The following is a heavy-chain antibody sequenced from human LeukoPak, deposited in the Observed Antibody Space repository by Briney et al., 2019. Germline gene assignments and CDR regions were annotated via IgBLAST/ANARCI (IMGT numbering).Heavy chain of an antibody. CDR1: GGTFSSYA. V-gene: IGHV1-69*13. J-gene: IGHJ6*02. CDR3: ARPAAPVQLERDYYYYGMDV. CDR2: IIPIFGTA. D-gene: IGHD1-1*01. Sequence: SVKVSCKASGGTFSSYAISWVRQAPGQGLEWMGGIIPIFGTANYAQKFQGGVTITADESTSTAYMELSSLRSEDTAVYYCARPAAPVQLERDYYYYGMDVWGQGTTVTVSS.